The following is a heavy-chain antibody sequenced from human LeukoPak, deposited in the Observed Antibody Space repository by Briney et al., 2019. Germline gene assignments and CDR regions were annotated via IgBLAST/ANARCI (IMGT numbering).Heavy chain of an antibody. V-gene: IGHV4-59*01. CDR3: ATKMGRYYDCRGNLRNYYYYMDV. Sequence: SETLSLTCTVSGGSISSYYWSWIRQPPGKGLEWIGYIYYSGSTNYNPSLKSRVTISVDTSKNQFSLKLSSVTAADTAVYYCATKMGRYYDCRGNLRNYYYYMDVWGKGTTVTVSS. D-gene: IGHD3-22*01. CDR2: IYYSGST. CDR1: GGSISSYY. J-gene: IGHJ6*03.